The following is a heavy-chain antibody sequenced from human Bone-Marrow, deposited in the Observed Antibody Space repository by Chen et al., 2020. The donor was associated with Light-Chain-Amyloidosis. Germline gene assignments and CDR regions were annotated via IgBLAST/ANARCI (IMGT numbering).Heavy chain of an antibody. D-gene: IGHD2-8*02. V-gene: IGHV3-7*05. CDR2: IKADGSEK. CDR3: ARDTGGSSSY. CDR1: GFTFTTYW. J-gene: IGHJ4*02. Sequence: EVQLVESGGGLVQPGGSLRLSCAASGFTFTTYWMSWVRQAPGKGLEWVAHIKADGSEKYYLDSVKGRFTISRDNAKNSVYLQMNSLRAEDTAVYYWARDTGGSSSYWGQGALVTVSS.